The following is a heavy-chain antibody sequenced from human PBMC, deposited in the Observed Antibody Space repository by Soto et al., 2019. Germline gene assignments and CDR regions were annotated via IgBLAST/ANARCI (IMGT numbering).Heavy chain of an antibody. Sequence: SETLSLTCAVYGGSFSGYYWRWIRQPPGKGLEWIGEINHSGSTNYNPSLKSRVTISVDTSKNQFSLKLSSVTAADTAVYYCARGPRITIFGVVPASNNWFDPWGQGTLVTVSS. CDR2: INHSGST. D-gene: IGHD3-3*01. J-gene: IGHJ5*02. CDR3: ARGPRITIFGVVPASNNWFDP. CDR1: GGSFSGYY. V-gene: IGHV4-34*01.